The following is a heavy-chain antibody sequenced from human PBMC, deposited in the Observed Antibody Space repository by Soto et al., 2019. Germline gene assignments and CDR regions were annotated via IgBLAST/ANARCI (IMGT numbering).Heavy chain of an antibody. J-gene: IGHJ4*02. Sequence: QVQLVQSGAEVKKPGASVKVSCKASGYTFTGYYIYWVRQAPGQGLEWMGWINPNSDDINYAQKFQGRVTMTRDTSISTAYMELSRLRSDDTAVYYCARVPNGYKGYWGQGTLVTVSS. CDR3: ARVPNGYKGY. D-gene: IGHD6-25*01. CDR1: GYTFTGYY. V-gene: IGHV1-2*02. CDR2: INPNSDDI.